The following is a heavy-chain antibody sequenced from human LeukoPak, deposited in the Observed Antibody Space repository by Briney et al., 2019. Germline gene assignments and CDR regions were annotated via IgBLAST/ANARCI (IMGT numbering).Heavy chain of an antibody. J-gene: IGHJ3*02. CDR2: IYYSGST. CDR1: GGSISSHY. Sequence: SETLSLTCTVSGGSISSHYWSWIRQPPGKGLKWIGYIYYSGSTNYNPSLKSRVTISVDTSKNQFSLKLSSVTAADTAVHYCAREGGYYDSSGYFGCAFDIWGQGTMVTVSS. D-gene: IGHD3-22*01. CDR3: AREGGYYDSSGYFGCAFDI. V-gene: IGHV4-59*11.